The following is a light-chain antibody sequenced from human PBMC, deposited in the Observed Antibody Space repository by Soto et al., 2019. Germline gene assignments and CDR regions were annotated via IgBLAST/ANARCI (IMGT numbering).Light chain of an antibody. CDR1: QSISSW. Sequence: DIQMTQSLSTLSGSLLEGVTIXSRASQSISSWLAWYQQKPGKAPKLLIYKASSLESGVPSRFSGSGSGTEFTLTISSLQPDDFATYYCQQYNSYSRTFGQGTKVDI. CDR3: QQYNSYSRT. V-gene: IGKV1-5*03. J-gene: IGKJ1*01. CDR2: KAS.